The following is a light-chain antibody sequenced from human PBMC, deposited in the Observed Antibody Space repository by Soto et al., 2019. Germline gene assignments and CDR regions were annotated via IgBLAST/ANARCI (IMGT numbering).Light chain of an antibody. CDR1: QSVRSF. CDR3: QQYDDWPQT. V-gene: IGKV3-15*01. J-gene: IGKJ1*01. Sequence: EMVLTQSPATLSVSPGERATLSCRASQSVRSFLAWYQQKPGQAPRLLIYGASTGATGIPDRFSGSGSGTEFTLTISSVESEDFAVYYCQQYDDWPQTFCQGTKVEIK. CDR2: GAS.